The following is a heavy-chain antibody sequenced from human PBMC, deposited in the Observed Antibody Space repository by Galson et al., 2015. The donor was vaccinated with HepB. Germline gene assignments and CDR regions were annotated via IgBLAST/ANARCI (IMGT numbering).Heavy chain of an antibody. V-gene: IGHV3-13*05. J-gene: IGHJ4*02. Sequence: SLRLSCAASGFTFGSYDMHWVRQATGKGLEWVSAIGTAGDPYYPGSVKGRFTISRENAKNSLYLQMNSLRAGDTAVYYCALYDSSGYYRYWGQGTLVTVSS. CDR1: GFTFGSYD. CDR2: IGTAGDP. D-gene: IGHD3-22*01. CDR3: ALYDSSGYYRY.